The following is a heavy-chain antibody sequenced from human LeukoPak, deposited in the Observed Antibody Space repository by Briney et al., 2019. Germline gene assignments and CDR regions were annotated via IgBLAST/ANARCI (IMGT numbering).Heavy chain of an antibody. CDR3: ARQQCNGGSCYSRAIWFDP. V-gene: IGHV4-39*01. CDR1: GGSISSTSYY. CDR2: IYYSGTT. Sequence: SETLSPTCNVSGGSISSTSYYWGWIRQPPGKGLEWIGSIYYSGTTYYSPSLKSRVTISVHTSKNQFSLKLSSVTAADTAVYYCARQQCNGGSCYSRAIWFDPWGQGTLVTVSS. D-gene: IGHD2-15*01. J-gene: IGHJ5*02.